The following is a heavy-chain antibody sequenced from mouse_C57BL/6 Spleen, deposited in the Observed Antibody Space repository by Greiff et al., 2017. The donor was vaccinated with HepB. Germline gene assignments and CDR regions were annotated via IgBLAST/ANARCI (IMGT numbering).Heavy chain of an antibody. D-gene: IGHD2-4*01. Sequence: VHLVESGAELARPGASVKMSCKASGYTFTSYTMHWVKQRPGQGLEWIGYINPSSGYTKYNQKFKDKATLTADTSSSTAYMQLSSLTSEDSAVYYCAFYDYDYFDYWGQGTTLTVSS. CDR1: GYTFTSYT. CDR2: INPSSGYT. V-gene: IGHV1-4*01. J-gene: IGHJ2*01. CDR3: AFYDYDYFDY.